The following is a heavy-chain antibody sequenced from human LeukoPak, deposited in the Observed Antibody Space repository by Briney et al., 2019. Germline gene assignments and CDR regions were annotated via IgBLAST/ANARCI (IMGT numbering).Heavy chain of an antibody. CDR1: GYTFTNYG. V-gene: IGHV1-18*01. CDR2: ISAYNGNT. CDR3: ARARSMYSRAGGY. J-gene: IGHJ4*02. Sequence: ASVKVSCKASGYTFTNYGISWVRQAPGQGLEWMRWISAYNGNTNYAQKLQGRVSMTTDTSTSTAYMQLRSVRSDDTAVYYCARARSMYSRAGGYWGERNLGTASS. D-gene: IGHD6-13*01.